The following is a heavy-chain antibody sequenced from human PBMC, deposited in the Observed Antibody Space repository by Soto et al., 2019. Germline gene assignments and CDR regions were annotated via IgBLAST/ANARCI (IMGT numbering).Heavy chain of an antibody. J-gene: IGHJ4*02. D-gene: IGHD3-10*01. V-gene: IGHV1-18*01. CDR2: ISAYNGNT. Sequence: EXSVKVACPAPGYTLSTSGIIWVRQAPGQGLEWMGWISAYNGNTNYAQKLQGRVTMTTDTSTSTAYMELRSLRSDDTAVYYCTRSEYYYGSVESDQWGQGTPVTVSS. CDR3: TRSEYYYGSVESDQ. CDR1: GYTLSTSG.